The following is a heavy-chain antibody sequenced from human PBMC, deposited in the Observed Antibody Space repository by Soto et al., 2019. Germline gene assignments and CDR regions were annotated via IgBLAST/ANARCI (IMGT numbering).Heavy chain of an antibody. CDR1: GFTFSSYA. Sequence: LRLSCAASGFTFSSYAMHCVRQAPGKGLEWVAVISYDGSNKYYADSVKGRFTISRDNSKNTLYLQMNSLRAEDTAVYYCARAFNGYFDYWGQGTLVTDSS. J-gene: IGHJ4*02. V-gene: IGHV3-30*04. CDR2: ISYDGSNK. CDR3: ARAFNGYFDY.